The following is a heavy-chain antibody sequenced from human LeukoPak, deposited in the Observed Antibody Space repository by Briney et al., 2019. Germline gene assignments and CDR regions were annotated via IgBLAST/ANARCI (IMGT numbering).Heavy chain of an antibody. D-gene: IGHD6-13*01. J-gene: IGHJ4*02. CDR1: GESFSGYY. CDR2: INHSGSA. Sequence: SETLSLTCAVSGESFSGYYWTWIRQPPGKGLEWIGEINHSGSANYSPSLSSRVTISLDMSENQFSLKLTSVTAADTAVYYCARAHSSSWGRYYFDYWGQGTLVTVSS. V-gene: IGHV4-34*01. CDR3: ARAHSSSWGRYYFDY.